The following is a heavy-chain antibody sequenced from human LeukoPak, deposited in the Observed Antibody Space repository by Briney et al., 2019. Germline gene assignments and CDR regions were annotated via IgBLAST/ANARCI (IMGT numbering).Heavy chain of an antibody. CDR3: ARDSRGPHYYDSSGYYY. CDR2: INPNSGGT. V-gene: IGHV1-2*02. J-gene: IGHJ4*02. CDR1: GYTFTGYY. Sequence: ASVKVSCKASGYTFTGYYMHWVRQAPGRGLEWMGWINPNSGGTNYAQKFQGRVTMTRDTSISTAYMELSRLRSDDTAVYYCARDSRGPHYYDSSGYYYWGQGTLVTVSS. D-gene: IGHD3-22*01.